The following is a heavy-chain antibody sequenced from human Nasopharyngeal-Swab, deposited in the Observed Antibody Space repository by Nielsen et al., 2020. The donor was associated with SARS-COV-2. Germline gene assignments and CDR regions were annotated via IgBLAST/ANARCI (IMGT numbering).Heavy chain of an antibody. V-gene: IGHV3-30*03. J-gene: IGHJ3*02. CDR1: GFTFSSFG. CDR2: ISYDGNNK. CDR3: ARVGSYGTNDAFDI. D-gene: IGHD1-26*01. Sequence: GGSLRLSCAASGFTFSSFGMHWVRQAPGKGLEWVAVISYDGNNKYYADSVKGRFTISRDNSKNTLYLQMNSLRAEDTAVYYCARVGSYGTNDAFDIWGQGTMVTVSS.